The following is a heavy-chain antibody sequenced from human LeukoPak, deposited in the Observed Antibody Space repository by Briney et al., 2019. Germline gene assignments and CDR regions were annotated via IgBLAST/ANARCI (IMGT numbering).Heavy chain of an antibody. CDR1: GYTFTSYY. V-gene: IGHV1-46*01. Sequence: ALVKVSCKASGYTFTSYYMHWVRQAPGQGLEWMGIINPSGGSTSYAQKFQGRVTMTRDTSTSTVYMELSSLRSEDTAVYYCARAYSTVTTTDYWGQGTLVTVSS. J-gene: IGHJ4*02. CDR3: ARAYSTVTTTDY. D-gene: IGHD4-17*01. CDR2: INPSGGST.